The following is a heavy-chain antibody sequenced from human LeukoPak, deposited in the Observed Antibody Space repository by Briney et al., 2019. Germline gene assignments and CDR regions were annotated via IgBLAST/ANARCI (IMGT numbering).Heavy chain of an antibody. J-gene: IGHJ5*02. D-gene: IGHD3-3*01. Sequence: GGSLRLSCAASGFIFSSYWMSWVRQAPGKGLGWVANIEQDGSEKYYVHSVEGRFTISRDNAKNSLYLQMNSLRAEDTAVYYCARGTDLYDFWSGQRFDPWGQGTLVTVSS. CDR3: ARGTDLYDFWSGQRFDP. CDR1: GFIFSSYW. CDR2: IEQDGSEK. V-gene: IGHV3-7*01.